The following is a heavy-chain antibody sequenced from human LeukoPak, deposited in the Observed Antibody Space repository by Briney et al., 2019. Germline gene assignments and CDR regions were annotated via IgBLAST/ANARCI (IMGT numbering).Heavy chain of an antibody. J-gene: IGHJ4*02. CDR2: IYYSGST. V-gene: IGHV4-59*01. CDR1: GGSISSYY. D-gene: IGHD5-12*01. CDR3: ASTAGYSGYDY. Sequence: PSETLSLTCTVSGGSISSYYWSWIRQPPGKGLEWIGYIYYSGSTNYNPSLKSRVTISVDTSKNQSSLKLSSVTAADTAVYYCASTAGYSGYDYWGQGTLVTVSS.